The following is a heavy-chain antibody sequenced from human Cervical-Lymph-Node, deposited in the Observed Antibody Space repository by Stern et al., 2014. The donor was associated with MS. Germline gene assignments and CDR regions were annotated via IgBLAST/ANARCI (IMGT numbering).Heavy chain of an antibody. CDR2: ISYDGSNQ. CDR1: GFSFGNHA. V-gene: IGHV3-30*18. CDR3: AKHYGSESPYGMDV. Sequence: VQLLESGGGVVQPGTSLTPTCGASGFSFGNHAMHWVRQAPGKGLQWVAVISYDGSNQGYTDSVKGRFTISRDNSKSTLSLEMKSLSSEDTAVYYCAKHYGSESPYGMDVWGRGTTVTVSS. D-gene: IGHD3-10*01. J-gene: IGHJ6*02.